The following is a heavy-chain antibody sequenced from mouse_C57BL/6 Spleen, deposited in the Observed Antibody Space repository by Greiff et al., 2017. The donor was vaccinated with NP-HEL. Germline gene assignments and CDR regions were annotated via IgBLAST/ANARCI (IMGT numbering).Heavy chain of an antibody. Sequence: EVQVVESGGGLVQPGGSLSLSCAASGFTFTDYYMSWVRQPPGKALEWLGFIRNKANGYTTEYSASVKGRFTISRDNSQSILYLQMHALRAEDSATYYRARYSYDSSNYDVRGTGTTVTVSS. D-gene: IGHD1-1*01. CDR1: GFTFTDYY. V-gene: IGHV7-3*01. CDR3: ARYSYDSSNYDV. CDR2: IRNKANGYTT. J-gene: IGHJ1*03.